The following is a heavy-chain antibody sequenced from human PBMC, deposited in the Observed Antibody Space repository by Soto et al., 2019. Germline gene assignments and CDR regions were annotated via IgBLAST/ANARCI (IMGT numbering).Heavy chain of an antibody. V-gene: IGHV3-21*01. J-gene: IGHJ4*02. CDR2: ISSRSSDI. CDR3: ARDQGKTFDH. Sequence: PGGSLRLSCEVSGFTFGSYLMIWVRQAPGKGLEWVSSISSRSSDIYYADSVKGRFTISRDNAKNSLYLQMNSLRAEDTAVYYCARDQGKTFDHWGQGTLVTVSS. CDR1: GFTFGSYL.